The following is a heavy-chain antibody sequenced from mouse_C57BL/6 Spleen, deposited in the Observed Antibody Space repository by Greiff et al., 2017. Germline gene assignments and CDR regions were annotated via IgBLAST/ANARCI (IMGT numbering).Heavy chain of an antibody. CDR2: ISNLAYSI. D-gene: IGHD2-4*01. CDR3: ARLDDYDGYYAMDY. J-gene: IGHJ4*01. CDR1: GFTFSDYG. Sequence: EVQLVESGGGLVQPGGSLKLSCAASGFTFSDYGMAWVRQAPRKGPEWVAFISNLAYSIYYADTVTGRFTISRENAKNTLYLEMSSLRSEDTAMYYCARLDDYDGYYAMDYWGQGTSVTVSS. V-gene: IGHV5-15*01.